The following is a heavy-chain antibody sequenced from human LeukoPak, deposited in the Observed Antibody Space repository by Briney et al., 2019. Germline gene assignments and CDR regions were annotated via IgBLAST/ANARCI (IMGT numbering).Heavy chain of an antibody. J-gene: IGHJ6*02. V-gene: IGHV1-69*13. D-gene: IGHD2-2*01. CDR2: IIPIFGTA. CDR1: GGTFSSYA. Sequence: EASVTVSYTASGGTFSSYAISWVRQAPGQGLEWMGGIIPIFGTANYAQKFQGRVAITADESTSTAYMELSSLRSEDTAVYYCARRDSTQYYYYYGMDVWGQGTTVTVSS. CDR3: ARRDSTQYYYYYGMDV.